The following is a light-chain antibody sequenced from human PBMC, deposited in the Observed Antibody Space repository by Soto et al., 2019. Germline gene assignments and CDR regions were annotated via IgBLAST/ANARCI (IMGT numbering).Light chain of an antibody. CDR1: SGHSSYA. J-gene: IGLJ3*02. CDR2: LNSDGSH. V-gene: IGLV4-69*01. CDR3: QTWGTGNWV. Sequence: QPVLTQSPSASASLGASVKLTCTLSSGHSSYAIAWHQQQPEKGPRYLMKLNSDGSHSKGDGIPDRFSGSSSGAERYLTISGLQSEDEADYYCQTWGTGNWVFGGGTQLTVL.